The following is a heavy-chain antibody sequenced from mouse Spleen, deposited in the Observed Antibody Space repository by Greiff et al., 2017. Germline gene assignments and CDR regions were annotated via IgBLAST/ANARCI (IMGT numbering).Heavy chain of an antibody. CDR2: INYDGSST. CDR3: ARDQNYGNSYWYFDV. V-gene: IGHV5-16*01. CDR1: GFTFSDYY. Sequence: DVKLVESEGGLVQPGSSMKLSCTASGFTFSDYYMAWVRQVPEKGLEWVANINYDGSSTYYLDSLKSRFIISRDNAKNILYLQMSSLKSEDTATYYCARDQNYGNSYWYFDVWGAGTTVTVSS. D-gene: IGHD2-1*01. J-gene: IGHJ1*01.